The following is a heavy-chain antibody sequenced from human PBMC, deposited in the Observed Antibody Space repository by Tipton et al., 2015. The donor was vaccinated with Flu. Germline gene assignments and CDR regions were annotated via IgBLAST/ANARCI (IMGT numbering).Heavy chain of an antibody. V-gene: IGHV4-34*01. CDR1: GGSFSGYY. CDR2: INHSGST. D-gene: IGHD3-3*01. CDR3: AGLTIFGVVIIGNYYYYMDV. J-gene: IGHJ6*03. Sequence: TLSLTCAVYGGSFSGYYWSWIRQPPGKGLEWIGEINHSGSTNYNPSLKSRVTISVDTSKNQFSLKLSSVTAADTAVYYCAGLTIFGVVIIGNYYYYMDVWGKGTTVTVSS.